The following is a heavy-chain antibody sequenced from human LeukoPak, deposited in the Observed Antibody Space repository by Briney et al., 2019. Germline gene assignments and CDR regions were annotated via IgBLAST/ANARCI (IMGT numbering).Heavy chain of an antibody. V-gene: IGHV1-2*02. Sequence: ASVKVSCKASGYTFTGYYMHWVRQAPGQGLEWMGWINPNSGGTNYAQKFQGRVTMTRDTSISTAYMELSRLRSDDTAVYYCASSYTRGSSSWLDYGMDVWGQGTTVTVSS. D-gene: IGHD6-13*01. J-gene: IGHJ6*02. CDR2: INPNSGGT. CDR1: GYTFTGYY. CDR3: ASSYTRGSSSWLDYGMDV.